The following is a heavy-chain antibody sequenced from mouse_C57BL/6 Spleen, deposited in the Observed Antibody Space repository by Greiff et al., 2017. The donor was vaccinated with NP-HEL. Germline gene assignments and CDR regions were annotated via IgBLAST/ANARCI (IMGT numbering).Heavy chain of an antibody. CDR3: AREVYYGNSYYAY. D-gene: IGHD1-1*01. Sequence: EVQRVESGPGLVKPSQSLSLTCSVTGYSITSGYYWNWIRQFPGNKLEWMGYISYDGSNNYNPSLKNRISITHDTTKNQFFLKLNSVTTEDTATYYCAREVYYGNSYYAYWGQGTLVTVSA. CDR2: ISYDGSN. V-gene: IGHV3-6*01. CDR1: GYSITSGYY. J-gene: IGHJ3*01.